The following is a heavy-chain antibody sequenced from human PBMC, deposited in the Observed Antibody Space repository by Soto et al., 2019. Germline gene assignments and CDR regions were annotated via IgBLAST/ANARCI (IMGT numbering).Heavy chain of an antibody. D-gene: IGHD2-15*01. J-gene: IGHJ3*02. CDR3: AKRGRTGVARDAFDI. V-gene: IGHV3-23*01. Sequence: GGSLRLSCAASGFTFSSYPMSCVRQAPGKGLEWVSFISGSGGSTYYADSVKGRFTISRDNSKNTMFLQMNSLRVEDTALYYCAKRGRTGVARDAFDIWGKGTLVTVSS. CDR2: ISGSGGST. CDR1: GFTFSSYP.